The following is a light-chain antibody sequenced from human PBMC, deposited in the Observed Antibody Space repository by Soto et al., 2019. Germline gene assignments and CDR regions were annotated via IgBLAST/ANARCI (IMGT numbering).Light chain of an antibody. CDR3: QQYNGYPWT. CDR2: KAS. V-gene: IGKV1-5*03. CDR1: QSLNDW. J-gene: IGKJ1*01. Sequence: DIPVTQSPSTLSASVGDRVTITCRASQSLNDWLAWYQQKPGKAPKLLIYKASGLESGVPSRFSGSGSGTEFTLTISRLQPYDFATYYCQQYNGYPWTFGQGTKVEIK.